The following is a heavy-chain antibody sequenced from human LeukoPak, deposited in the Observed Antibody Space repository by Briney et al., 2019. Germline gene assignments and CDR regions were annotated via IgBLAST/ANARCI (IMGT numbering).Heavy chain of an antibody. J-gene: IGHJ4*02. D-gene: IGHD6-13*01. CDR3: ARGPQRLVRH. Sequence: SETLSLTCAVYGGSFSGYYWSWIRQPPGKGLEWIGEINHSGSTNYNPSLKSRVTISVDTSKNQFSLKLSSVTAADTAVYYCARGPQRLVRHWGQGTLVTVSS. CDR2: INHSGST. CDR1: GGSFSGYY. V-gene: IGHV4-34*01.